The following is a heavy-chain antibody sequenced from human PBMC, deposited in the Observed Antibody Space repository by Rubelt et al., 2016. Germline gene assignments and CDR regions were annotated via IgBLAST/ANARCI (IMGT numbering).Heavy chain of an antibody. V-gene: IGHV3-30*18. Sequence: SSYGMHWVRQAPGKGLEWVAVISYDGSNKYYADSVKGRFTISRDNSKTTLYLQMNSLRAEDTAVYYCAKDWWTDTAMDYWGQGTLVTVSS. J-gene: IGHJ4*02. CDR1: SSYG. D-gene: IGHD5-18*01. CDR3: AKDWWTDTAMDY. CDR2: ISYDGSNK.